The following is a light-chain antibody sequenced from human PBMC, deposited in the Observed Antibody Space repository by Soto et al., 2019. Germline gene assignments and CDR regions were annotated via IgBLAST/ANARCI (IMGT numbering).Light chain of an antibody. J-gene: IGKJ1*01. CDR3: QHFGISPWT. V-gene: IGKV3-20*01. CDR1: QSVSSSY. Sequence: EILLTQSPGTLSLYPGERATLSCRASQSVSSSYLAWYQQKPGQAPRLLIYGASSRATGIPDRFSGSGSGTDFTLTISRLEPEDFAVYYCQHFGISPWTFGQGTKVEIK. CDR2: GAS.